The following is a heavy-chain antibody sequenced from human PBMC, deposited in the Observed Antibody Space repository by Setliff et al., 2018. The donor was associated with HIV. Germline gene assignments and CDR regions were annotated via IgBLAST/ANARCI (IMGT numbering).Heavy chain of an antibody. CDR3: AKDRSGSYSFARD. CDR2: IGTLGDP. Sequence: GGSLRLSCEASGFTFRSFDMHWVRQAPGKGLEWVSAIGTLGDPYYPVSAKGRFTISRDNAKNSLYLQMNSLRAEDTAVYYCAKDRSGSYSFARDWGQGTLVTVSS. D-gene: IGHD1-26*01. J-gene: IGHJ4*02. V-gene: IGHV3-13*05. CDR1: GFTFRSFD.